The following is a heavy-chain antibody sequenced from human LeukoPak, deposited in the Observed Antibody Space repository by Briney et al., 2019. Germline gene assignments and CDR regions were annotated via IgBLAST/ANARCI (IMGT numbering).Heavy chain of an antibody. CDR3: ARGPLTGTSTRYYYMDV. J-gene: IGHJ6*03. D-gene: IGHD1-20*01. CDR1: GFTFSSYW. V-gene: IGHV3-74*01. Sequence: GGSLRLSCAASGFTFSSYWMHWVRQAPGKGLVWVSRINSDGSSTSYADSAKGRFTISRDNAKNTLYLQMNSLRAEDTAVYYCARGPLTGTSTRYYYMDVWGKGTTVTVSS. CDR2: INSDGSST.